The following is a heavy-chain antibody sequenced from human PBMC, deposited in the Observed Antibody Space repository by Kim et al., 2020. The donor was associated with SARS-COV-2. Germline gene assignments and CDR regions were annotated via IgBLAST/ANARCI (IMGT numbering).Heavy chain of an antibody. D-gene: IGHD3-10*01. V-gene: IGHV3-9*01. CDR1: GFTFGDYA. CDR3: AKGGDYYGSGSYFGWDVYYFDY. J-gene: IGHJ4*02. CDR2: ISWNCGSI. Sequence: GGSLRLSCAASGFTFGDYAMHWVRQAPGKGLEWVSGISWNCGSIGYADSVKGRFTISRDNAKNSLYLQMNSLRAEDTALYYCAKGGDYYGSGSYFGWDVYYFDYWGQGTLVTVSS.